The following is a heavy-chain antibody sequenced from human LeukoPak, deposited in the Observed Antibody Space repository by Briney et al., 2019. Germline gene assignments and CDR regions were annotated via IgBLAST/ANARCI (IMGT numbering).Heavy chain of an antibody. J-gene: IGHJ4*02. CDR2: ISAYNSNT. Sequence: ASVKVSCKASGYTFTSYGISWVRQAPGQGLEWMGWISAYNSNTNYAQKLQGRVTMTTDTSTSTAYMELRRLRSDDTAVYYCARASAYDYVWGSYQNHFDYWGQGTLVTVSS. V-gene: IGHV1-18*01. CDR3: ARASAYDYVWGSYQNHFDY. D-gene: IGHD3-16*02. CDR1: GYTFTSYG.